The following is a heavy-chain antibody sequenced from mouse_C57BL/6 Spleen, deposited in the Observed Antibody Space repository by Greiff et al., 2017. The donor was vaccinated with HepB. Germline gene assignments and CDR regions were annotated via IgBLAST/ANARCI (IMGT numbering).Heavy chain of an antibody. CDR2: IWTGGGT. J-gene: IGHJ2*01. CDR1: GFSLTSYA. Sequence: VKLVESGPGLVAPSQSLSITCTVSGFSLTSYAISWVRQPPGKGLEWLGVIWTGGGTNYNSALKSRLSISKDNSKSQVFLKMNSLQTDDTARYYCARKGVYYYGSSYFYYFDYWGQGTTLTVSS. CDR3: ARKGVYYYGSSYFYYFDY. V-gene: IGHV2-9-1*01. D-gene: IGHD1-1*01.